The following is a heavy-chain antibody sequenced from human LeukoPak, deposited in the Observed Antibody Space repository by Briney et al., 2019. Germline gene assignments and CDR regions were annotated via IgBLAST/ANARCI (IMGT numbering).Heavy chain of an antibody. V-gene: IGHV3-30-3*01. J-gene: IGHJ4*02. CDR1: GFTFSSYA. D-gene: IGHD6-19*01. CDR3: ARGCSSGWYYFDY. Sequence: PGGSLRLSCAASGFTFSSYAMHWVRQAPGKGLEWVAVISYDGSNKYYADSVKGRFTISRDISKNTLYLQMNSLRAEDTAVYYCARGCSSGWYYFDYWGQGTLVTVSS. CDR2: ISYDGSNK.